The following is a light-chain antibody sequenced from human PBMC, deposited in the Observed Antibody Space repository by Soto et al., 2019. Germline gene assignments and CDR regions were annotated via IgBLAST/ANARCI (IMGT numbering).Light chain of an antibody. CDR3: QQRSNWPST. CDR2: DAS. CDR1: QSVSSY. V-gene: IGKV3-11*01. Sequence: EIVLTQSPATLSLSPGERATLSCRASQSVSSYLAWYQQKPGQAPRLLIYDASNRATGIPARFSSSGSGTDFTLTITSQEPEDFALYYCQQRSNWPSTFGGGTKVEIK. J-gene: IGKJ4*01.